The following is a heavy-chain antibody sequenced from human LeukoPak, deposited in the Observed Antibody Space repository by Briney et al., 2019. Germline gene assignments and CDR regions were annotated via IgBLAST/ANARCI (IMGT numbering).Heavy chain of an antibody. V-gene: IGHV3-23*01. J-gene: IGHJ6*03. CDR3: ARASYYDTGYYYYMDV. CDR2: ISGSGIST. D-gene: IGHD3-22*01. CDR1: GFTFNNFG. Sequence: TGGSLRLSCAASGFTFNNFGMSWVRQAPGKGLEWVSAISGSGISTYYADSVKGRFTVSRDNSKNTLYLQMNSLRAEDTAVYYCARASYYDTGYYYYMDVWGKGTTVTISS.